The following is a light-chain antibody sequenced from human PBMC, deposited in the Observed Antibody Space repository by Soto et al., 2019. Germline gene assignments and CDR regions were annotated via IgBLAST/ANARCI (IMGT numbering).Light chain of an antibody. V-gene: IGLV2-23*01. J-gene: IGLJ2*01. Sequence: QSVLTQPASVSGSPGQSITISCTGTSSDVGSYDLVSWYQQHAGKAPKLMIYEGTKRPSGVSDRFSGSRSGNTASLTISGLQAGDEADYYCCSYAGISTLVFGGGTKVTVL. CDR1: SSDVGSYDL. CDR2: EGT. CDR3: CSYAGISTLV.